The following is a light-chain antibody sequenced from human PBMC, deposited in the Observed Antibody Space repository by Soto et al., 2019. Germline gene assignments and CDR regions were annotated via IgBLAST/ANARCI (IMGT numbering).Light chain of an antibody. CDR2: MAS. J-gene: IGKJ1*01. CDR3: QPHLGYPLT. CDR1: QTINRW. V-gene: IGKV1-5*03. Sequence: DIQMTQSPSTLSASVGDTVIITCRASQTINRWLAWYQQKSGKAPKVLIYMASNLERGAPSRLRGSGSGTEFTDSIRNLQPDDFATFYCQPHLGYPLTFGQGTKVEIK.